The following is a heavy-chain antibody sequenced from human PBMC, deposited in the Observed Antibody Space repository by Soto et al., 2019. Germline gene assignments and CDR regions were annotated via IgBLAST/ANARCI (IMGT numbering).Heavy chain of an antibody. D-gene: IGHD3-9*01. V-gene: IGHV3-30*18. CDR3: AKDRFDILTATTYYFDY. CDR1: GFTFSSYG. J-gene: IGHJ4*02. CDR2: ISYDGSNK. Sequence: QVQLVESGGGVVQPGRSLRLSCAASGFTFSSYGMQWVRQAPGKGLEWVAVISYDGSNKYYADSVKGRFTISRDNSKNTLYLQMNSLRAEDTAVYYCAKDRFDILTATTYYFDYWGQGTLVTVSS.